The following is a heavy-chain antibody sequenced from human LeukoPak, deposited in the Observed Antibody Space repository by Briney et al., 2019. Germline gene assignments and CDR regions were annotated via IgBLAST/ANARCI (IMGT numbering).Heavy chain of an antibody. J-gene: IGHJ4*02. Sequence: PSETLYLTCAVYGGSFSGYYWGWIRQPPGKGLEWFASIHYSETTYYKPSLKSRVTISVAPSKNQFSLKLSSVTAADTAVFYCAREVPLLSYSFDFWGQGTLVTVSS. V-gene: IGHV4-34*01. CDR1: GGSFSGYY. D-gene: IGHD1-26*01. CDR2: IHYSETT. CDR3: AREVPLLSYSFDF.